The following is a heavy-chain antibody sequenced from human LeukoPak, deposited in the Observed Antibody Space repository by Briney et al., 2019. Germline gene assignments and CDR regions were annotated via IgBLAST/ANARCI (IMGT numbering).Heavy chain of an antibody. Sequence: GSLRLSCAASGFTFDDYAMHWVRQPPGKGLEWIGYIYYSGSTNYNPSLKSRVTISVDTSKNQFSLKLSSVTAADTAVYYCARSPSYLGYCSGGSCRVGYYFDYWGQGTLVTVSS. D-gene: IGHD2-15*01. V-gene: IGHV4-59*01. CDR3: ARSPSYLGYCSGGSCRVGYYFDY. CDR2: IYYSGST. J-gene: IGHJ4*02. CDR1: GFTFDDYA.